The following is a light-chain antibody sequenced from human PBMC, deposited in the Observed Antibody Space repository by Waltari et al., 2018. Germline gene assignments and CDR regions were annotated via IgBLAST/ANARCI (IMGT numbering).Light chain of an antibody. J-gene: IGKJ4*01. CDR1: RDISRW. V-gene: IGKV1-12*01. CDR2: DAS. CDR3: QQGNDFPLT. Sequence: DIQMTQSPSSVSASVGDRVTITCRASRDISRWLAWYQQKPGQATEFLIYDASTLRIGVPSRFSGSGSGREFTLTITSLQPEDFSTYYCQQGNDFPLTFGGGTKVEMK.